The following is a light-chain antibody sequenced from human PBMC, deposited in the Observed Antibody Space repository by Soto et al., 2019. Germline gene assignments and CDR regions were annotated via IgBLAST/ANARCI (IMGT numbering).Light chain of an antibody. Sequence: EIVLTQSPVTLSLSPGERATLSCRASQSVSSSYLAWYQQKPGQTPRLLISGASSRATGIPDRFSGSGSGTDFTLTISRLEPEDFAVYYCQQYGSSPITFGQGTRLEIK. CDR3: QQYGSSPIT. CDR1: QSVSSSY. V-gene: IGKV3-20*01. J-gene: IGKJ5*01. CDR2: GAS.